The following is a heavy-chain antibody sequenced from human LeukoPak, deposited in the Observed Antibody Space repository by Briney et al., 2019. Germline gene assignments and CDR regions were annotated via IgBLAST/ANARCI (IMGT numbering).Heavy chain of an antibody. Sequence: ASVKVSCKASGYTFTAYAMHWVRQAPGQGLEWMGWIDAGNGKTKYSQKFQGRVTITRDTSASTAYMELSSLRSEDTAVYFCARDQWVTTWGVDVWGQGTTVSVS. D-gene: IGHD4-17*01. J-gene: IGHJ6*02. CDR2: IDAGNGKT. CDR3: ARDQWVTTWGVDV. CDR1: GYTFTAYA. V-gene: IGHV1-3*01.